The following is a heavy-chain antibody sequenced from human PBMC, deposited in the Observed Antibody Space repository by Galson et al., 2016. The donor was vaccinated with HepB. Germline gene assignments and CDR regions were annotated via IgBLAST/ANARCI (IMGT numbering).Heavy chain of an antibody. CDR1: GFNVRSNY. J-gene: IGHJ4*02. D-gene: IGHD2-15*01. Sequence: SLRLSCAGSGFNVRSNYMNWVRQAPGKGLEWVSVIYSGGATSYADPVEGRFTISRDTPYNTVFLQMNSLRTEDTAVYYCAKNLDSGGHFPFGYWGQGILVTVSS. CDR3: AKNLDSGGHFPFGY. V-gene: IGHV3-53*01. CDR2: IYSGGAT.